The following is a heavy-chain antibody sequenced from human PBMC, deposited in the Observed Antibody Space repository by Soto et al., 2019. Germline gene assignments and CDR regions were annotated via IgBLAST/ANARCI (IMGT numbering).Heavy chain of an antibody. Sequence: GGSLRLSCAASGFTFSNAWMSWVRQAPGKGLEWVGRIKSKTDGGTTDYAAPVKGRFTISRDDPKNTLYLQMNSLRSDDTAVYYCARLNWNYVNWFDPWGQGTLVTVSS. CDR3: ARLNWNYVNWFDP. J-gene: IGHJ5*02. V-gene: IGHV3-15*01. CDR2: IKSKTDGGTT. CDR1: GFTFSNAW. D-gene: IGHD1-7*01.